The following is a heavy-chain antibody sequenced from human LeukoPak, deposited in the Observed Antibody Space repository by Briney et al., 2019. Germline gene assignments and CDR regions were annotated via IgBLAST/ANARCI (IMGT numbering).Heavy chain of an antibody. CDR3: ARNAGTKDYYYGMDV. CDR1: GGSFSGYY. Sequence: SETLSLTCAVYGGSFSGYYWSWIRQPPGKGLEWIGYFFYSGSTRYNPSLKSRVTISGDMSNNQFSLRLTSLTAADTAVYYCARNAGTKDYYYGMDVWGQGTTVIVPS. J-gene: IGHJ6*02. CDR2: FFYSGST. V-gene: IGHV4-59*08. D-gene: IGHD2-2*01.